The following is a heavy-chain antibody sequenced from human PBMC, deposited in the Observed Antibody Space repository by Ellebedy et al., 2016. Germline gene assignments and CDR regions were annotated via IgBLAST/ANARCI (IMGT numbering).Heavy chain of an antibody. J-gene: IGHJ4*02. V-gene: IGHV4-59*12. Sequence: SETLSLTXTVSGDSMNSYYWSWIRQAPGKGLEWIAYIHYGGTRDFNPSLKSRVTISVDTSKKEFSLRMNSVTAADTAMYYCARIQRPYDVGPVDYWGQGIQVTVSS. CDR2: IHYGGTR. CDR3: ARIQRPYDVGPVDY. D-gene: IGHD1-1*01. CDR1: GDSMNSYY.